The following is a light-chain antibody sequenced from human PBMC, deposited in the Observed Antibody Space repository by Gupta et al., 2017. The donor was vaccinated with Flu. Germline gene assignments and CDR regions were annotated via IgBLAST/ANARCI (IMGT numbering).Light chain of an antibody. CDR2: DAS. CDR3: QQYDKIPVT. CDR1: QHITTY. J-gene: IGKJ5*01. Sequence: DIQMTQSPSSLSASAGDRVTITCRASQHITTYLNWYQQKPGKAPQLLIYDASNLETGVPSRFSGSGSGTDFTFTISRLEAEDFATYYCQQYDKIPVTFGQGTRLDI. V-gene: IGKV1-33*01.